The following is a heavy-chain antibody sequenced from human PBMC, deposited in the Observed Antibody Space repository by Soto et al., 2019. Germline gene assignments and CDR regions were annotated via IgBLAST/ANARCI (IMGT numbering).Heavy chain of an antibody. J-gene: IGHJ6*02. Sequence: PSETLSLTCTVSGGSISSGGYYWTWIRQHPGKGLEWIGYNYYSGITYYNPSLKSRVTISLDTSKNQFSLKLSSVTAADTAVYYCASGSSIAGLYYGMDVWGQATTVTLSS. CDR1: GGSISSGGYY. D-gene: IGHD6-6*01. CDR2: NYYSGIT. CDR3: ASGSSIAGLYYGMDV. V-gene: IGHV4-31*03.